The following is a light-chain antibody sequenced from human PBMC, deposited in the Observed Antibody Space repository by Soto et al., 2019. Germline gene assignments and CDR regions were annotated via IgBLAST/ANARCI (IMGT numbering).Light chain of an antibody. V-gene: IGLV2-14*01. J-gene: IGLJ1*01. CDR1: SSDVGGYNY. Sequence: QSALAQPTSVSGSPGQSIAISSTGTSSDVGGYNYVSWHQQHPGKAPKVLISVVSNRPSGVSNRFSGSKSGNTASLTISGLQTEDEADYYCCSYAGRYTYVFGTGTKLTVL. CDR3: CSYAGRYTYV. CDR2: VVS.